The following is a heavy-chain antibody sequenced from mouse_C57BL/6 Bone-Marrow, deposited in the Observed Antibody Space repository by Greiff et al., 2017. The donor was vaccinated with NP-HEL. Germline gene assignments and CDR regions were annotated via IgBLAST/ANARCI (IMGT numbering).Heavy chain of an antibody. J-gene: IGHJ4*01. CDR3: ARDGSSYYYAMDY. V-gene: IGHV1-69*01. D-gene: IGHD1-1*01. CDR1: GYTFTSYW. CDR2: IDPSDSYT. Sequence: QVQLQQPGAELVMPGASVKLSCKASGYTFTSYWMHWVKQRPGQGLEWIGEIDPSDSYTNYNQKFKGKSTLTADKSSSTAYMQLSSLTSEDYAGYYCARDGSSYYYAMDYWGRGTAVTVTS.